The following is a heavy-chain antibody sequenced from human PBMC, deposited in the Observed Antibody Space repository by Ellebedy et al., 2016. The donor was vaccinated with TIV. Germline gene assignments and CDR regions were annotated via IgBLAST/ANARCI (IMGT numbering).Heavy chain of an antibody. Sequence: MPGGSLRLSCTVSGGSIRNYYCTWIRQPPGKGLEWIGHMYYSGSSNYNPSLKSRVTMSIDTSKNQFSLKMSSVTAAATAVYYCAASESADSDYWGPGTLVTVSS. CDR1: GGSIRNYY. V-gene: IGHV4-59*01. CDR2: MYYSGSS. J-gene: IGHJ4*02. D-gene: IGHD2-2*01. CDR3: AASESADSDY.